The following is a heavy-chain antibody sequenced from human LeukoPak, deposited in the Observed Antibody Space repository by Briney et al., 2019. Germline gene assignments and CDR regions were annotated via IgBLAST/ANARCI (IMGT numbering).Heavy chain of an antibody. D-gene: IGHD2-15*01. Sequence: GGSLTLSCAASGFTFSHAWMSWVRQAPGKGLEWVGRIKSKADAGTTDYAAPVKGRFSISRDASTNTRYLQMNSLKIEDTAVYHCTIDHIYSGGFYYNDWFDPWGQGTLVTVSS. J-gene: IGHJ5*02. CDR3: TIDHIYSGGFYYNDWFDP. CDR2: IKSKADAGTT. CDR1: GFTFSHAW. V-gene: IGHV3-15*01.